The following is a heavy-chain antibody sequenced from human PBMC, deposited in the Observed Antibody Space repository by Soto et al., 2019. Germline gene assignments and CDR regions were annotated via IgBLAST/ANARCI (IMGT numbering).Heavy chain of an antibody. Sequence: QVQLQESGPGLVKPSETLSLTCTVSGGSVSSGSYYWSWIRQPPGKGLEWIGYIYYSGSTNYNPPLKCRVTISVDTSKNQFSLKLSSVTAADTAVYYCAREEGAGEAVNWGQGTLVTVSS. V-gene: IGHV4-61*01. J-gene: IGHJ4*02. CDR2: IYYSGST. CDR3: AREEGAGEAVN. CDR1: GGSVSSGSYY. D-gene: IGHD6-19*01.